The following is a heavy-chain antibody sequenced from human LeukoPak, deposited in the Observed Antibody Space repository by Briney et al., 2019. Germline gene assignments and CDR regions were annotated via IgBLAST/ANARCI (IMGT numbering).Heavy chain of an antibody. V-gene: IGHV1-18*01. D-gene: IGHD1-26*01. CDR2: ISAYNGKT. CDR3: AREKYQWELLPLDY. Sequence: ASVKISCTASGYTFTTYGISWVRQAPGQEVVWMGWISAYNGKTNYAQKRQGRVTMITDTSTRTAYTELRSLTSDHTAVYYCAREKYQWELLPLDYWGQGTLVTAS. J-gene: IGHJ4*02. CDR1: GYTFTTYG.